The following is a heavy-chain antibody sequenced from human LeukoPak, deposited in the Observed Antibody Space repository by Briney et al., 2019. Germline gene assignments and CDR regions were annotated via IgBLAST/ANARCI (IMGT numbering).Heavy chain of an antibody. CDR3: ARDLPYYYGSGCPDY. J-gene: IGHJ4*02. D-gene: IGHD3-10*01. CDR2: ISNSSSTI. V-gene: IGHV3-48*02. Sequence: PGGSLRLSCAASGFTFSSYSMNWVRQAPGKGLEWVSYISNSSSTIYYADSVKGRFTISRDNAKNSLYLQMNSLRDEATAVYYCARDLPYYYGSGCPDYWGQGTLVTVSS. CDR1: GFTFSSYS.